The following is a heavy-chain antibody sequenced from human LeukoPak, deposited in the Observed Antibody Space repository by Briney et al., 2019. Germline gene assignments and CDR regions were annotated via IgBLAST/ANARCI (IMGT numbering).Heavy chain of an antibody. J-gene: IGHJ4*02. CDR2: ISSSGSTI. CDR3: AKSSYSSGWCNFDY. V-gene: IGHV3-48*03. Sequence: GGSLRLSCAASGFTFSSYEMNWVRQAPGKGLEWVSYISSSGSTIYYADSVKGRFTISRDNSKNTLYLQMNSLRAEDTAVYYCAKSSYSSGWCNFDYWGQGTLVTVSS. D-gene: IGHD6-19*01. CDR1: GFTFSSYE.